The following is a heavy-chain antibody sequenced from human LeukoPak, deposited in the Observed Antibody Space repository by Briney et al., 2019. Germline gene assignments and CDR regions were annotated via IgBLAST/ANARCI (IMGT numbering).Heavy chain of an antibody. J-gene: IGHJ4*02. CDR2: IKSDGSGR. D-gene: IGHD2-2*01. V-gene: IGHV3-74*01. CDR1: GFTFSSYW. CDR3: ARDEPDCSSTSCPRGFDY. Sequence: GGSLRLSCAASGFTFSSYWMHWVRQAPGKGLVWVSGIKSDGSGRRYADSVKGRFTISRDNAKNTLDLQMNSLRGEDTAVYYCARDEPDCSSTSCPRGFDYWGQGTLVTVSS.